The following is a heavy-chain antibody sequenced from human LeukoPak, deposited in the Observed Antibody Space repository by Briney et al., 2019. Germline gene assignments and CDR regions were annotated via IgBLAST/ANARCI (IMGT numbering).Heavy chain of an antibody. Sequence: GGSLRLSCAASGFTFSDHYMDWVRQAPGKGLEWVGRTRNKANSYTTEYAASVKGRFTISRDDSKNSLYLQMNSLKTEDTAVYYCARVGRTKRSYGSGSFWGYYYYYMDVWGKGTTVTISS. J-gene: IGHJ6*03. CDR1: GFTFSDHY. CDR3: ARVGRTKRSYGSGSFWGYYYYYMDV. CDR2: TRNKANSYTT. V-gene: IGHV3-72*01. D-gene: IGHD3-10*01.